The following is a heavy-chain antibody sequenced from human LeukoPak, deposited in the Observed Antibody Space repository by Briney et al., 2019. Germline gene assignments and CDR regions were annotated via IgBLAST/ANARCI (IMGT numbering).Heavy chain of an antibody. CDR1: GFTFSSYW. V-gene: IGHV3-7*03. CDR3: AKDSGGFYYDSSGYDY. D-gene: IGHD3-22*01. CDR2: IKQDGSEK. Sequence: GGSLRLSCAAFGFTFSSYWMSWVRQAPGKGLEWVANIKQDGSEKYYVDPVKGRFTISRDNAKNSLYLQMNSLRAEDTAVYYCAKDSGGFYYDSSGYDYWGQGTLVTVSS. J-gene: IGHJ4*02.